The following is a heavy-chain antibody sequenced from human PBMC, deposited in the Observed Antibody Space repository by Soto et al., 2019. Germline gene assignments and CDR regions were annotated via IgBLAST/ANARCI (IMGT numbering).Heavy chain of an antibody. CDR1: GFTFSSYA. J-gene: IGHJ6*02. CDR2: ISYDGSNK. CDR3: ARDYYGSGSRFLYYYYGMDV. D-gene: IGHD3-10*01. Sequence: VGSLRLSCAASGFTFSSYAMHWVRQAPGKGLEWVAVISYDGSNKYYADSVKGRFTISRDNSKNTLYLQMNSLRAEDTAVYYCARDYYGSGSRFLYYYYGMDVWGQGTTVTVSS. V-gene: IGHV3-30-3*01.